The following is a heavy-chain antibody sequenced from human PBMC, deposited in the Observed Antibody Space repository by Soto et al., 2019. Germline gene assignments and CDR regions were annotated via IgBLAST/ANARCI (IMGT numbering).Heavy chain of an antibody. CDR1: GFTFSDYY. Sequence: PGGSLRLSCAASGFTFSDYYMSWIRQAPGKGLEWVSYISSSGSTIYYADSVKGRFTISRDNAKNSLYLQMNSLRAEDTAVYYCASQYQLLYGPLYYYYYGMDVWGQGTTVTVS. D-gene: IGHD2-2*02. J-gene: IGHJ6*02. CDR3: ASQYQLLYGPLYYYYYGMDV. CDR2: ISSSGSTI. V-gene: IGHV3-11*01.